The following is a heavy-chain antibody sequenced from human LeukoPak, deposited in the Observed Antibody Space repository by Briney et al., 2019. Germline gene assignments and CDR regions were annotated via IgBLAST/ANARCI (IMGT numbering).Heavy chain of an antibody. CDR2: ISGSGGST. D-gene: IGHD3-22*01. CDR1: GXTFSSYA. Sequence: PGGSLRLSCAASGXTFSSYAVSWVRQAPGKGLEWVSAISGSGGSTYYADSVKGRFTISRDNSKNTLYLQMNSLRAEDTAVYYCAKFRYYYDSSGYSDYWGQGTLVTVSS. V-gene: IGHV3-23*01. J-gene: IGHJ4*02. CDR3: AKFRYYYDSSGYSDY.